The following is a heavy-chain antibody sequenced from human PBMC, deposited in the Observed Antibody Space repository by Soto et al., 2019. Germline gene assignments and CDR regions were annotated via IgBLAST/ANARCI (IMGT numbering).Heavy chain of an antibody. Sequence: QVQLQESGPGLVKPSETLFLTCTVSGGSISSYYWSWIRQPPGKGLEWIGYIYYSGSTNYNPSLKSRVTISVHTSKNQFSLKLSSVTAVDTAVYYCARPKQLWDYYGMDVWGQGTTVTVSS. V-gene: IGHV4-59*01. D-gene: IGHD5-18*01. J-gene: IGHJ6*02. CDR1: GGSISSYY. CDR2: IYYSGST. CDR3: ARPKQLWDYYGMDV.